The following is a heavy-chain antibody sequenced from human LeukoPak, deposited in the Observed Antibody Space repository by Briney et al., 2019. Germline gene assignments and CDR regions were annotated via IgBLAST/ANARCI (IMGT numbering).Heavy chain of an antibody. CDR1: GYTFTGYY. D-gene: IGHD3-22*01. V-gene: IGHV1-2*02. Sequence: ASVKVSCKASGYTFTGYYMHWVRQAPGQGLEWMGWINPNSGGTNYAQKFQGRVTMTRDTSISTVYMELSSLRSEDTAVYYCARVLLDDSSGLIDYWGQGTLVTVSS. CDR3: ARVLLDDSSGLIDY. J-gene: IGHJ4*02. CDR2: INPNSGGT.